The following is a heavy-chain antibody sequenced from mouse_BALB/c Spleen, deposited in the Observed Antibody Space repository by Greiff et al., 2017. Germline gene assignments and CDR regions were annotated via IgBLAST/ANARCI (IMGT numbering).Heavy chain of an antibody. CDR3: ARGLPYYFDY. Sequence: VQGVESGPGLVAPSQSLSITCTVSGFSLTSYGVHWVRQPPGKGLEWLGVVWAGGSTNYNSALMSRLSISKDNSKSQVFLKMNSLQTDDTAMYYCARGLPYYFDYWGQGTTLTVSS. J-gene: IGHJ2*01. D-gene: IGHD1-2*01. CDR1: GFSLTSYG. V-gene: IGHV2-9*02. CDR2: VWAGGST.